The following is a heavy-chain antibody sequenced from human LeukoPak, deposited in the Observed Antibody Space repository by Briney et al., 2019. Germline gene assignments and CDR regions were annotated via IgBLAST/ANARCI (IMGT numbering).Heavy chain of an antibody. CDR3: ARDGYYGPRPPYYYYYYGMDV. CDR1: GYTFTSYG. CDR2: ISAYNGNT. V-gene: IGHV1-18*04. Sequence: ASVKVSCKASGYTFTSYGISWVRQAPGQGLEWMGWISAYNGNTNYAQKLQGRVTMTTDTSTSTAYMELRSLRSDDTAVYYCARDGYYGPRPPYYYYYYGMDVWGKETTVTVSS. J-gene: IGHJ6*04. D-gene: IGHD2/OR15-2a*01.